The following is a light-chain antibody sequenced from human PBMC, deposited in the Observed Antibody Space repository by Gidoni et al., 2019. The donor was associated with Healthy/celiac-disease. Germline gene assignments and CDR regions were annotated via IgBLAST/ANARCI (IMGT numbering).Light chain of an antibody. CDR3: GTWDSSLSAVV. J-gene: IGLJ2*01. V-gene: IGLV1-51*01. CDR1: SSNIGNNY. CDR2: DNN. Sequence: QSVLTQPPSVSAAPGQKVTISSSGSSSNIGNNYVSWYQQLPGTAPHLHIYDNNKLPSGIPDLFSGSKSGTSATLVITGLQTGDEADYYCGTWDSSLSAVVVGGGTKLTV.